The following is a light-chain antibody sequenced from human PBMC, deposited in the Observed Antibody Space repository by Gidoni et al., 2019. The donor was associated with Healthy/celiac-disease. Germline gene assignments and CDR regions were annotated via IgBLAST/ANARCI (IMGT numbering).Light chain of an antibody. J-gene: IGLJ2*01. CDR1: NIGSKN. Sequence: SSELTQPLPVAAALGQTARITCGGNNIGSKNVHWYQQKPGQAPVLVIYRDSNRPSGIPERFSGSNSGNTATLTISRAQAGDEADYYCQVWDSSTVVFGGGTKLTVL. CDR2: RDS. V-gene: IGLV3-9*01. CDR3: QVWDSSTVV.